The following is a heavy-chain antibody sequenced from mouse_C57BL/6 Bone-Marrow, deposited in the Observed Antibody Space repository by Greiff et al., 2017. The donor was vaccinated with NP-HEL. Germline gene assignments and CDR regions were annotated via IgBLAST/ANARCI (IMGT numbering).Heavy chain of an antibody. CDR3: ARRRCLRAMDY. J-gene: IGHJ4*01. V-gene: IGHV1-66*01. Sequence: VQLQQSGPELVKPGASVKISCKASGYSFTSYYIHWVKQRPGQGLEWIGWIYPGSGNTKYNEKFKGKATLTADTSSSTAYMQLSSLTSEDSAVYYCARRRCLRAMDYWGQGTSVTVSS. CDR1: GYSFTSYY. CDR2: IYPGSGNT. D-gene: IGHD6-1*01.